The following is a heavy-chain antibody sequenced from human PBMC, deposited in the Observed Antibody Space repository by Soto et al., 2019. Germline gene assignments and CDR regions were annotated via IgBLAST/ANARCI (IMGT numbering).Heavy chain of an antibody. V-gene: IGHV4-34*01. CDR1: GGSISPYY. J-gene: IGHJ4*02. Sequence: SETLSLTCAVYGGSISPYYWSWIRQPPGKGLEWIGDINHRGGTNYSPSLKSRLSISVDTSQNQFSLNLTSVTAADTAVYYCARVGYTSGHGFDYWGQGTLVTVSS. D-gene: IGHD5-12*01. CDR3: ARVGYTSGHGFDY. CDR2: INHRGGT.